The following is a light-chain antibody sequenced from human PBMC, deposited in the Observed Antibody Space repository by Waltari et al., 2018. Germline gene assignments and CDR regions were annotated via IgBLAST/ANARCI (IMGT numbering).Light chain of an antibody. Sequence: QSVLTQPPSASGTPGQRVTISCSGSSSNIGSHYVYWYQQPPGTAPKLLIYRNNQRPSGVPDRFSGSKSGTSAFLAISGLRSEDEADYYCAAWDDSLSGVVFGGGTKLTVL. CDR2: RNN. J-gene: IGLJ2*01. V-gene: IGLV1-47*01. CDR1: SSNIGSHY. CDR3: AAWDDSLSGVV.